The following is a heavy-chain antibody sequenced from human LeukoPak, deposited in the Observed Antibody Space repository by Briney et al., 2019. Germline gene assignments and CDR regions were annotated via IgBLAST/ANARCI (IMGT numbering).Heavy chain of an antibody. CDR2: INHSGST. D-gene: IGHD3-22*01. CDR3: ARARGYTYYYDSSHMDV. V-gene: IGHV4-34*01. CDR1: GGSFSGYY. J-gene: IGHJ6*03. Sequence: SETLSLTCAVYGGSFSGYYWSWIRQPPGKGLEWIGEINHSGSTNYNPSLKSRVTISVDTSKNQFSLKLSSVTAADTAVYYCARARGYTYYYDSSHMDVWGKGTTVTVSS.